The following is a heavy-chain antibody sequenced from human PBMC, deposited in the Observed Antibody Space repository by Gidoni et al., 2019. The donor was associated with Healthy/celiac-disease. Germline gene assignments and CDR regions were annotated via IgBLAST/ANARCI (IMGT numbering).Heavy chain of an antibody. CDR1: GGSIRSSSYY. D-gene: IGHD1-26*01. J-gene: IGHJ3*02. V-gene: IGHV4-39*01. Sequence: QLQLQESGPGLVKPSETLSLTCTVSGGSIRSSSYYGGWIRQPPGKWLEWIGSIYYRGSTYYNPSLKSRVTISVDTSKNQFSLKLSSVTAADTAVYYCARHGPIVGATDAFDIWGQGTMVTVSS. CDR2: IYYRGST. CDR3: ARHGPIVGATDAFDI.